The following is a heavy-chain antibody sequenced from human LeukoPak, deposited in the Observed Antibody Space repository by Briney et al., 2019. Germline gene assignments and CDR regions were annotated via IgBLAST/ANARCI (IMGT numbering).Heavy chain of an antibody. CDR3: ASTEVRYGSGSYYISY. Sequence: ASVKVSCKASGYTFTGYYMHWVRQAPGQGLEWMGGIIPIFGTANYAQKFQGRVTITADKSTSTAYMELSSLRSEDTAVYYCASTEVRYGSGSYYISYWGQGTLVTVSS. CDR2: IIPIFGTA. D-gene: IGHD3-10*01. CDR1: GYTFTGYY. V-gene: IGHV1-69*06. J-gene: IGHJ4*02.